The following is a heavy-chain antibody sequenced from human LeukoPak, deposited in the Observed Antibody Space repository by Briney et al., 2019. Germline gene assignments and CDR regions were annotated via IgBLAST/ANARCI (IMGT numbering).Heavy chain of an antibody. V-gene: IGHV4-34*01. CDR3: ARGRGGPGA. CDR2: INHSGST. CDR1: GGSFSGYY. J-gene: IGHJ4*02. D-gene: IGHD3-10*01. Sequence: SETLSLTCAVYGGSFSGYYWSWIRQPPGKGLEWIGEINHSGSTNYNPSLKSRVTISVDTSKNQSSLKLSSVPAADTAVYYCARGRGGPGAWGQGTLVTVSS.